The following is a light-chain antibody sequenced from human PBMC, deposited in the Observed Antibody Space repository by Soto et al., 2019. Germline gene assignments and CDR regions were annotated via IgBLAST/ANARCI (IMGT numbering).Light chain of an antibody. CDR1: QNVANNY. J-gene: IGKJ1*01. Sequence: EIVWTQSSGTLSLSPGERVTLSCGASQNVANNYLAWDQQKPGQAPRLLIYRASDRATAIADRFSGSGSGTDFTLTISRLEPEDFAVYYCQQYGNSPWTFGQGTKGESK. CDR3: QQYGNSPWT. CDR2: RAS. V-gene: IGKV3-20*01.